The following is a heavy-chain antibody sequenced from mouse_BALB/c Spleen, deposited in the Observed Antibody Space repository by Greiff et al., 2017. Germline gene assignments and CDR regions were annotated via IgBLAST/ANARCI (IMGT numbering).Heavy chain of an antibody. CDR1: GYSITSCYY. V-gene: IGHV3-6*02. CDR2: ISYDGSN. D-gene: IGHD2-10*02. CDR3: ARDPRYWYFDV. J-gene: IGHJ1*01. Sequence: EVKLMESGPGLVKPSQSLSLTCSVTGYSITSCYYWNWIRQFPGNKLERMGYISYDGSNNYNPSLKNRISITRDTSKNQFFLKLNSVTTEDTATYYCARDPRYWYFDVWGEGTTVTVSS.